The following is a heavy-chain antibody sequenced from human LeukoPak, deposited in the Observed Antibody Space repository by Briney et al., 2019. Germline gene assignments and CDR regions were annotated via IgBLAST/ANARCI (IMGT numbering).Heavy chain of an antibody. V-gene: IGHV3-9*01. CDR2: IRWNSERI. CDR3: AKDASVGDSRGWYPSYFDS. J-gene: IGHJ4*02. Sequence: GGSLRLSCAASGFPFDAFAMHWVRQGPGKGLELVAGIRWNSERIGYEDSVRGRFAISRDNAENYLYLQMNSLRGEDTTFYHCAKDASVGDSRGWYPSYFDSWGQGVLVTVSS. D-gene: IGHD6-19*01. CDR1: GFPFDAFA.